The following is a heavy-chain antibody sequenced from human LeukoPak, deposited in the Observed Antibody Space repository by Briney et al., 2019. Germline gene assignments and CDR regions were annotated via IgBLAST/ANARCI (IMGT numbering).Heavy chain of an antibody. Sequence: AGSLRLSCAASGFTFSSYCMHWVRQAPGKGLVWVSRTNADGSTTSYADCVKGRFTISRDNAKNTLYLQMNSLRAEDTAVYYCARGVDTTMPYVWGQGTLVTVSS. J-gene: IGHJ4*02. CDR3: ARGVDTTMPYV. D-gene: IGHD5-18*01. CDR2: TNADGSTT. CDR1: GFTFSSYC. V-gene: IGHV3-74*01.